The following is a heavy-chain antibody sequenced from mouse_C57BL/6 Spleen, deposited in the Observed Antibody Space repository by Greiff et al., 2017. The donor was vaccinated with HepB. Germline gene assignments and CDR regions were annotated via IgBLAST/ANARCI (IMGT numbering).Heavy chain of an antibody. D-gene: IGHD1-3*01. CDR2: IWSDGST. Sequence: VQLKESGPGLVAPSQSLSITCTVSGFSLTSYGVHWVRQPPGKGLEWLVVIWSDGSTTYNSALKSRLSISKANSKSQVFLKMNSLQTDDTAMYYCARHRLKGDAMDYWGQGTSVTVSS. V-gene: IGHV2-6-1*01. J-gene: IGHJ4*01. CDR3: ARHRLKGDAMDY. CDR1: GFSLTSYG.